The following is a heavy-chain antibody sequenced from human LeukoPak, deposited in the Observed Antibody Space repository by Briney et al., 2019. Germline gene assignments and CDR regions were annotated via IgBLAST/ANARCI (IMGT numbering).Heavy chain of an antibody. Sequence: PSETLSLTCTVSGGSISSSSYYWGWIRQPPGKGLEWIGSIYYSGSTYYNPSLKSRVTISVDTSKNQFSLKLSSVTAADTAVYYCARDLVHYYDSSGSHFGRTGRGYFDYWGQGTLVTVSS. CDR1: GGSISSSSYY. J-gene: IGHJ4*02. V-gene: IGHV4-39*07. CDR2: IYYSGST. CDR3: ARDLVHYYDSSGSHFGRTGRGYFDY. D-gene: IGHD3-22*01.